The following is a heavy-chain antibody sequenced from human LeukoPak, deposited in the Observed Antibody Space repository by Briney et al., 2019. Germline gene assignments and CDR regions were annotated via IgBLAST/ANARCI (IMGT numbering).Heavy chain of an antibody. V-gene: IGHV3-7*03. D-gene: IGHD4-23*01. CDR3: ARKTVVGSYFDY. CDR2: IKQDGSDK. CDR1: GFTFSAYW. J-gene: IGHJ4*02. Sequence: GGSLRLSCAASGFTFSAYWMSWVRQAPGKGLEWVANIKQDGSDKYYVDSVKGRFTIPRDNAKNSLYLQMNSLRAEGTAVYYCARKTVVGSYFDYWGQGTPVTVSS.